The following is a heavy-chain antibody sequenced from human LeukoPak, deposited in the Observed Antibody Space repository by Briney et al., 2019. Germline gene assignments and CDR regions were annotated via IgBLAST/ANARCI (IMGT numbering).Heavy chain of an antibody. CDR2: IYYSGST. CDR1: GGSISSYY. D-gene: IGHD3-10*01. V-gene: IGHV4-59*08. Sequence: SETLSLTCTVSGGSISSYYWSWIRQPPGKGLEWSGYIYYSGSTNYNPSLKSRVTISVDTSKNQFSLKLSSVTAADTAVYYCARQNYYGSGSYSLDYWGQGTLVTVSS. J-gene: IGHJ4*02. CDR3: ARQNYYGSGSYSLDY.